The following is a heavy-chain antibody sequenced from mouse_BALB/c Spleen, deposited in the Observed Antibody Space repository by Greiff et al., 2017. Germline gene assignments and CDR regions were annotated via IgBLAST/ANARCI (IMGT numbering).Heavy chain of an antibody. Sequence: VQLQQTGPELVKPGASVKISCKASGYSFTDYIMLWVKQSHGKSLEWIGNINPYYGSTSYNLKFKGKATLTVDKSSSTAYMQLNSLTSEDSAVYYCARSNYYGKGYAMDYWGQGTSVTVSS. J-gene: IGHJ4*01. CDR2: INPYYGST. V-gene: IGHV1-39*01. CDR1: GYSFTDYI. CDR3: ARSNYYGKGYAMDY. D-gene: IGHD1-1*01.